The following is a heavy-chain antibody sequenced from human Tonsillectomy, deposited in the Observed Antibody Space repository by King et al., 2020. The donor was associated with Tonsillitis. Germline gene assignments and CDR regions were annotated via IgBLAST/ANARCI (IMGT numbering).Heavy chain of an antibody. CDR2: ISSSGSSI. CDR3: ARRRERTILCSTGCPQGHPYYFDY. CDR1: GFTFSSYE. V-gene: IGHV3-48*03. J-gene: IGHJ4*02. Sequence: VQLVESGGGLVQPGGSLRLSCAASGFTFSSYEMNWVRQAPGKGLEWVSYISSSGSSIYYADSMKARFTSSRDNAKNSLYLHMNSLGAEDTAVYYCARRRERTILCSTGCPQGHPYYFDYWGQGTLVTVSS. D-gene: IGHD2-2*01.